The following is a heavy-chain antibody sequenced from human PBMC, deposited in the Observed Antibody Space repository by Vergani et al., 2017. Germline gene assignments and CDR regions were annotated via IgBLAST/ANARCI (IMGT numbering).Heavy chain of an antibody. Sequence: EVQLLESGGDLVQPGGSLRLSCAASGFTFNHYAINWVRQAPGKGLEWVSGISVSGGSTYYAGSVKGRFTISRDSSNNTLDLLMNSLSAGETAVYYYAKANPRNSGYDYLYYCHALDVWGQGTTVTVSS. V-gene: IGHV3-23*01. J-gene: IGHJ6*01. D-gene: IGHD5-12*01. CDR3: AKANPRNSGYDYLYYCHALDV. CDR1: GFTFNHYA. CDR2: ISVSGGST.